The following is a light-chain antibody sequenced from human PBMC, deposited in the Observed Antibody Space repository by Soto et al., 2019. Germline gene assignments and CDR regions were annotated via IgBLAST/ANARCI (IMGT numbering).Light chain of an antibody. CDR1: QSINNN. CDR3: QQYNDWPLT. Sequence: EIVMTQSPATLSVSPGERATLSCRASQSINNNLAWYQQKRGQGPRLLIYGASSRATGPPARFSGSGSGTGFPLTISSLQSEDFAIYYCQQYNDWPLTFGGGTKVEIK. V-gene: IGKV3-15*01. J-gene: IGKJ4*01. CDR2: GAS.